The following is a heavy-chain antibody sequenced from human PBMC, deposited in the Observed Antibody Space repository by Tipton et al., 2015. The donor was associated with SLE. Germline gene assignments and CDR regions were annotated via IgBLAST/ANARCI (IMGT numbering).Heavy chain of an antibody. CDR1: GYSISSGYY. CDR2: IFHSGSA. J-gene: IGHJ3*01. V-gene: IGHV4-38-2*01. D-gene: IGHD3-10*01. Sequence: PGLVKPSETLSLTCSVSGYSISSGYYWGWIRQSPGKGLEWIGSIFHSGSAYYNPSLKSRVTMSVDTSKNECSVRVRSVTAADTAVYYCAKSGYYGSGIFDTFDLWGQGTMVTVSS. CDR3: AKSGYYGSGIFDTFDL.